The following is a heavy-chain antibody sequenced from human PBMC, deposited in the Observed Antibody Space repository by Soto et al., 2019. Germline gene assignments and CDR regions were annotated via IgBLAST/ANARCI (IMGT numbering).Heavy chain of an antibody. CDR2: ISGSDGYT. CDR3: TAALWILTWTQQWLKAPFDF. J-gene: IGHJ4*02. V-gene: IGHV3-23*01. D-gene: IGHD5-18*01. CDR1: GFTFSSYA. Sequence: GGSLRLSCAASGFTFSSYAMNWVRQAPGKGLEWVSGISGSDGYTYYADSVKGRFTIFRDNSKNMLSLQMDSLRAGDTAVYYCTAALWILTWTQQWLKAPFDFWGQGALVTVSS.